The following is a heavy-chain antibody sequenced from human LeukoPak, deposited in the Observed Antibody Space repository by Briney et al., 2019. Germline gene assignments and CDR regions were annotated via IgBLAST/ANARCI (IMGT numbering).Heavy chain of an antibody. J-gene: IGHJ5*02. CDR3: ARLSRLRYFDWLHPNWCWFDP. CDR2: IYYSGST. Sequence: PSETLSLTCTVSGGSISSSSYYWGWIRQPPGKGLEWIGSIYYSGSTYYNPSLKSRVTISVDTSKNQFSLKLSSVTAADTAVYYCARLSRLRYFDWLHPNWCWFDPWGQGTLVTVSS. D-gene: IGHD3-9*01. V-gene: IGHV4-39*07. CDR1: GGSISSSSYY.